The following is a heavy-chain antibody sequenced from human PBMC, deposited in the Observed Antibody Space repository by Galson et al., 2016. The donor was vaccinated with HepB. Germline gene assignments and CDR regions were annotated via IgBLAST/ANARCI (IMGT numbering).Heavy chain of an antibody. D-gene: IGHD3-3*01. CDR3: ARALLYEQPTPWGMDV. V-gene: IGHV6-1*01. J-gene: IGHJ6*02. CDR2: TYYRSRWYT. Sequence: CAISGDSVSSNSAAWNWIRQSPSRGLEWLGWTYYRSRWYTDYALSVKSRININADTSKNQSSLQLNSVTPEDTAVYYCARALLYEQPTPWGMDVWGQGTTVIVSS. CDR1: GDSVSSNSAA.